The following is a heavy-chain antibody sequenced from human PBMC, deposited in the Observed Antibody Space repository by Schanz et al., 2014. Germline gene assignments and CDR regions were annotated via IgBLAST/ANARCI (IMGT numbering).Heavy chain of an antibody. V-gene: IGHV4-59*08. Sequence: QVQLQESGPGLVRPSETLSLTCTVSGVSISSFYWSWIRQSPGQGLEYFGYIYGGGSTSHNPSFKSRVTMTFDTSRNAFSLNPSSVPAADTAVYYCTRMSLRRGDYGGLDVWGQGTTXTVSS. CDR3: TRMSLRRGDYGGLDV. CDR1: GVSISSFY. J-gene: IGHJ6*02. D-gene: IGHD3-10*01. CDR2: IYGGGST.